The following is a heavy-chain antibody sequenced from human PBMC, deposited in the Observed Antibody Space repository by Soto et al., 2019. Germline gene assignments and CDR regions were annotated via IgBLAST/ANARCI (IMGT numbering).Heavy chain of an antibody. J-gene: IGHJ6*02. CDR2: VFPGDSHV. V-gene: IGHV5-51*01. D-gene: IGHD3-3*01. CDR3: ARHGPRSGNYYYYTMDV. CDR1: GYSFSTYW. Sequence: GESLKISCKGFGYSFSTYWIGWVRQVPGKGLEWLGIVFPGDSHVRYSPSFQGQVTISADKSLNTAYLHWRSLNASDTAIYYCARHGPRSGNYYYYTMDVWGQGTTVTVSS.